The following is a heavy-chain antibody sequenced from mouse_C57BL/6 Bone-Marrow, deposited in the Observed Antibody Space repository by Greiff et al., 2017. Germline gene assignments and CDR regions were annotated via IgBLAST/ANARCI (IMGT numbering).Heavy chain of an antibody. CDR3: ARERTTIVTPSYWYFDV. Sequence: EVKLEESGPGLVKPSQSLSLTCSVTGYSITSGYYWNWIRQFPGNKLEWMGYISYDGSNNYNPSLKNRISITRDTSKNQFFLKLNSVTTEDTATYYCARERTTIVTPSYWYFDVWGTGTTVTVSS. CDR2: ISYDGSN. J-gene: IGHJ1*03. CDR1: GYSITSGYY. D-gene: IGHD2-5*01. V-gene: IGHV3-6*01.